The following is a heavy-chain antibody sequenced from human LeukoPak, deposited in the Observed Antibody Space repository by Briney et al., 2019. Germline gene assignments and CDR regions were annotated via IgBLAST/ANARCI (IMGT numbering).Heavy chain of an antibody. CDR1: GFTFSSYA. CDR2: ITGSGGRT. V-gene: IGHV3-23*01. CDR3: GRVGVGATTRVTDY. D-gene: IGHD1-26*01. J-gene: IGHJ4*02. Sequence: PGGSLRLSCAASGFTFSSYAMNWVRQAPGKGLEWVSAITGSGGRTYYADSVKGRFTISRDNSKNTLYLQMNSLRAEDTAVYYCGRVGVGATTRVTDYWGQGTLVTVSS.